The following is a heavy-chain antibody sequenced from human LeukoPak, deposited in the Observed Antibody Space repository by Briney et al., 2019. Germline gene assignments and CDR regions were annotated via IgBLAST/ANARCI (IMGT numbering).Heavy chain of an antibody. J-gene: IGHJ4*02. CDR3: TTGVSSSWLLAY. CDR2: IIPMFGTT. D-gene: IGHD6-13*01. CDR1: GGTFSNYV. Sequence: GASVTVSCKPSGGTFSNYVISWVRQAPGQGREWMGGIIPMFGTTKYAQKFQGRVTMIEDTSTDTAYMELNSLRSEDTAVYYCTTGVSSSWLLAYWGQGTLVTVSS. V-gene: IGHV1-69*06.